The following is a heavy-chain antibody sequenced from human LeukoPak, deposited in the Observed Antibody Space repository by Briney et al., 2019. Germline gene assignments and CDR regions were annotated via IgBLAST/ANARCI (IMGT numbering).Heavy chain of an antibody. CDR1: GGSISSYY. V-gene: IGHV4-4*07. CDR2: IYTSGST. Sequence: SETLSLTCTVSGGSISSYYWSWIRQPAGKGLEWIGRIYTSGSTNYNPSLKSRVTMSVDTSKNQFSLKLSSVTAADTAVYYCARVREGYCSSTSCYTSYYYYYMDVWGKGTTVTVSS. CDR3: ARVREGYCSSTSCYTSYYYYYMDV. J-gene: IGHJ6*03. D-gene: IGHD2-2*02.